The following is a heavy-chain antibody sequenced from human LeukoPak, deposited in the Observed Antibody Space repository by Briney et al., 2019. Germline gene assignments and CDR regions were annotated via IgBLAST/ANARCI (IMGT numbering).Heavy chain of an antibody. Sequence: GGCLRLSCSASGFTFRSYTMHWVRPAPGKGLEYVSSVGGGGDSTYYAESVKGRFAISRDNAKITLFLQMSSLKPEDTAVYYCVKDRSGTYSFDYWGQGTLVTVSS. V-gene: IGHV3-64D*06. CDR1: GFTFRSYT. CDR2: VGGGGDST. J-gene: IGHJ4*02. D-gene: IGHD1-26*01. CDR3: VKDRSGTYSFDY.